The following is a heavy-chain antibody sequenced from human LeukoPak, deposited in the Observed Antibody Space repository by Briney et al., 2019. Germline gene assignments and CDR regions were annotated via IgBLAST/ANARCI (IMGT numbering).Heavy chain of an antibody. J-gene: IGHJ4*02. CDR2: ISGSAGST. Sequence: GGTLRLSCAASGFTFSSHAMSWVRQAPGKGLEWVSGISGSAGSTYYADSVKGQFTISRDNSKNTLYLQMNSRRAEDTAIYYCARALSNYEGGHYFDYWGQGTLVTVSS. CDR3: ARALSNYEGGHYFDY. V-gene: IGHV3-23*01. D-gene: IGHD4-11*01. CDR1: GFTFSSHA.